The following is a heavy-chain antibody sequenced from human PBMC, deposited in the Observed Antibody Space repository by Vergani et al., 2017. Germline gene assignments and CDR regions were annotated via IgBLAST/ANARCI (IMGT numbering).Heavy chain of an antibody. CDR3: AKDSNTMIRGNYYYYYMDV. Sequence: EVQLVESGGGLVKPGGSLRLSCAASGFTFSSYSMNWVRQAPGKGLEWVSSISSSSSYIYYADSVKGRFTISRDNSKNTLYLQMNSLRAEDTAVYYCAKDSNTMIRGNYYYYYMDVWGKGTTVTVSS. J-gene: IGHJ6*03. V-gene: IGHV3-21*01. D-gene: IGHD3-22*01. CDR2: ISSSSSYI. CDR1: GFTFSSYS.